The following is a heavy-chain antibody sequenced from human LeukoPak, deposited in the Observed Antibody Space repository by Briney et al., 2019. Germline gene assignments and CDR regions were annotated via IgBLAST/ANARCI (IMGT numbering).Heavy chain of an antibody. D-gene: IGHD1/OR15-1a*01. CDR1: GGSISSYY. J-gene: IGHJ2*01. V-gene: IGHV4-59*01. Sequence: SETLSLTCTVSGGSISSYYWSWIRQPPGKGLEWIGYIYYSGSTNYNPSLKSRVTMSIDTSKNQFSLKLTSVTAAVTAVYYCARGTGGWYFDLWGRGTLVTVSS. CDR3: ARGTGGWYFDL. CDR2: IYYSGST.